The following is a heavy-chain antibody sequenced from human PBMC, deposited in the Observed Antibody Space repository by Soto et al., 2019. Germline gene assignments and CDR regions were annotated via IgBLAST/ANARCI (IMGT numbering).Heavy chain of an antibody. CDR3: VRDGTKTLRDWFDP. CDR1: GASISGYD. Sequence: WETLSLTCTVSGASISGYDWSWIRKSAGKGLEWIGRIYATGTTDYNPSLKSRVMMSVDTSKKQFSLKLRSVTAADTAVYYCVRDGTKTLRDWFDPWGQGISVTVSS. V-gene: IGHV4-4*07. D-gene: IGHD1-1*01. CDR2: IYATGTT. J-gene: IGHJ5*02.